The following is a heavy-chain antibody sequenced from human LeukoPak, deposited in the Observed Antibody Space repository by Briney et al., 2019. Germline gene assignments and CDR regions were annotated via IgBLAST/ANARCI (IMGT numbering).Heavy chain of an antibody. CDR2: IIPIFGTA. CDR3: ARDGQYYDFWSSYPGIYYFDY. D-gene: IGHD3-3*01. V-gene: IGHV1-69*05. J-gene: IGHJ4*02. CDR1: GGTFTSYA. Sequence: SVKVSCKASGGTFTSYAISWVRQAPGQGLEWMGRIIPIFGTANYAQKFQGRVTITTDESTSTAYMHLSSLSSEDTAVYYCARDGQYYDFWSSYPGIYYFDYWGQGTLVTVSS.